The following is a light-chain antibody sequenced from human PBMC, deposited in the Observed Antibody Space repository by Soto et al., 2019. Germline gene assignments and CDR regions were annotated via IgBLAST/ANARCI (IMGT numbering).Light chain of an antibody. CDR2: DVS. Sequence: QSVLTQPASVSGSPGHSITISCTGTSSDVGGYNYVSWYQHHPGKAPKLMIYDVSNRPSGVSNRFSGSKSGNTASLTISGLQPEDEADYYCCSYTTSNTRQLVFGTGPKVTVL. J-gene: IGLJ1*01. V-gene: IGLV2-14*03. CDR3: CSYTTSNTRQLV. CDR1: SSDVGGYNY.